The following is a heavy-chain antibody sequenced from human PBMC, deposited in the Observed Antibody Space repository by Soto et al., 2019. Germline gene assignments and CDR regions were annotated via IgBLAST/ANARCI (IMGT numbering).Heavy chain of an antibody. CDR1: GFSLSTGGVG. Sequence: QITLMESGPTLVKPTQTLTLTCTFSGFSLSTGGVGVGWIRQPPGKALEWLALIYWDDDKRYSPSLRSRLTITKDTSKNQMGLTMTNMDPVDTATYYCTHSRCGGYCLQSYSSHYYYGMDVWGQGTTVTVSS. V-gene: IGHV2-5*02. CDR3: THSRCGGYCLQSYSSHYYYGMDV. CDR2: IYWDDDK. D-gene: IGHD2-21*02. J-gene: IGHJ6*02.